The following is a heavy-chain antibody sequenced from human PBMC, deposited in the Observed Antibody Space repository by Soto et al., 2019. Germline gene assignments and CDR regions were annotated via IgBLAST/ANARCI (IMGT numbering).Heavy chain of an antibody. CDR3: ARAGGTPYYFDY. D-gene: IGHD3-16*01. Sequence: SLRLSCAASGFTFSSYAMHWVRQAPGKGLEWVAVISYDGSNKYYADSVKGRFTISRDNSKNTLYLQMNSLRAEDTAVYYCARAGGTPYYFDYWGQGTLVTSPQ. CDR1: GFTFSSYA. V-gene: IGHV3-30-3*01. CDR2: ISYDGSNK. J-gene: IGHJ4*02.